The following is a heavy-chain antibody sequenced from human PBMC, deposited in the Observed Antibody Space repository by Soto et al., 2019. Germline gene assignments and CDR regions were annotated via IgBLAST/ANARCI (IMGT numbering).Heavy chain of an antibody. CDR2: IIPIFGTA. Sequence: SVKVSCKASGGTFSSYAISWVRQAPGQGLEWMGGIIPIFGTANYAQKFQGRVTITADESTSTAYMELSSLRSEDTAVYYCAREVARDSSGSVYYYYGMDVWGQGTTVTVSS. CDR3: AREVARDSSGSVYYYYGMDV. V-gene: IGHV1-69*13. J-gene: IGHJ6*02. CDR1: GGTFSSYA. D-gene: IGHD3-22*01.